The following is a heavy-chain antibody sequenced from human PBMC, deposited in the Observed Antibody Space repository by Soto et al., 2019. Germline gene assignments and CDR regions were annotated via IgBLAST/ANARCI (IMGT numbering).Heavy chain of an antibody. CDR2: IYYRGST. CDR1: VGSISSGGYY. CDR3: AREPDWLLSSRYYYYGMDV. Sequence: SATLSLTCTVSVGSISSGGYYWSWIRQHPVKGLEWIGYIYYRGSTYYNPSLKSRVTISVDTSKNQFSLKLSSVTAADTAVYYRAREPDWLLSSRYYYYGMDVWGQGTTVT. J-gene: IGHJ6*02. D-gene: IGHD3-9*01. V-gene: IGHV4-31*03.